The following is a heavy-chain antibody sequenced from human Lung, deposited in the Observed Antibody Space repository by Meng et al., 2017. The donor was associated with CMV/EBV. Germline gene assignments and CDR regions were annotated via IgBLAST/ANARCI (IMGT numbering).Heavy chain of an antibody. CDR3: ARVKGTTGPAYYFDY. V-gene: IGHV4-38-2*02. CDR1: GSSIRPGYY. D-gene: IGHD4-11*01. J-gene: IGHJ4*02. Sequence: SETXSLTCSVSGSSIRPGYYWAWVRQPPGKGLEWIGSIFHSGTTYYNPSLKSRVTVSVDTSSSQFFLRLSSVTATDTAVYYCARVKGTTGPAYYFDYWGRGTXVTVSS. CDR2: IFHSGTT.